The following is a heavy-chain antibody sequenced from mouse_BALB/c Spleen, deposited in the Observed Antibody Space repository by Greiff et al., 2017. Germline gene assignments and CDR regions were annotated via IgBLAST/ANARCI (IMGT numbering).Heavy chain of an antibody. Sequence: VQLQQSGAELVRPGTSVKVSCKASGYAFTNYLIEWVKQRPGQGLEWIGVINPGSGGTNYNEKFKGKATLTADKSSSTAYMQLSSLTSDDSAVCFCARLRYDYGLDYWGQGTTRTVSS. CDR1: GYAFTNYL. V-gene: IGHV1-54*01. CDR2: INPGSGGT. J-gene: IGHJ2*01. CDR3: ARLRYDYGLDY. D-gene: IGHD2-4*01.